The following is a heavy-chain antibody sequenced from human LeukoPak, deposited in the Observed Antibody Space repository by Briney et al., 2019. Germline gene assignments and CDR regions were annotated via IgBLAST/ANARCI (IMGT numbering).Heavy chain of an antibody. CDR3: ARQLWFRELVIDY. CDR1: GFTVSSNY. CDR2: IYSGGST. V-gene: IGHV3-53*01. Sequence: GGSLRLSCAASGFTVSSNYMSWVRQAPGKGLEWVSVIYSGGSTYYADSVKGRFTISRDNSKNTLYLQMNSLRAEDTAAYYCARQLWFRELVIDYWGQGTLVTVSS. D-gene: IGHD3-10*01. J-gene: IGHJ4*02.